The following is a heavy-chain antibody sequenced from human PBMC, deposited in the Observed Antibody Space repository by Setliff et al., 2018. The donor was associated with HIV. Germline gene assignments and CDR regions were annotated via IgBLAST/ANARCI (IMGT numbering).Heavy chain of an antibody. V-gene: IGHV4-31*03. CDR2: IYYSGGT. CDR3: ARYVFGDVNWFDP. J-gene: IGHJ5*02. Sequence: ASETLSLTCTVSGDSVSSGGFYWSWIRQHPGKGLEWIGYIYYSGGTYLNPSLKSRVTILVDTSKNQFSLELTSVTAADTAVYYCARYVFGDVNWFDPWGQGTLVTVSS. D-gene: IGHD3-3*01. CDR1: GDSVSSGGFY.